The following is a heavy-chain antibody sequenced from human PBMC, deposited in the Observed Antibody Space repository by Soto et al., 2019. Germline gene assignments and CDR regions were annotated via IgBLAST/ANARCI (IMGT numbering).Heavy chain of an antibody. Sequence: GASVKLSCKASVGTFSRYAISWVRQASGQGLEWMGGIIGYNGNTKYAQKFQGRVTMTTDAPTNTAYMELRSLRSDDTAVYYCAGDREYYFDSNGYYDHQDGMAVRGQGSTVTGSS. D-gene: IGHD3-22*01. V-gene: IGHV1-18*01. CDR2: IIGYNGNT. CDR1: VGTFSRYA. J-gene: IGHJ6*02. CDR3: AGDREYYFDSNGYYDHQDGMAV.